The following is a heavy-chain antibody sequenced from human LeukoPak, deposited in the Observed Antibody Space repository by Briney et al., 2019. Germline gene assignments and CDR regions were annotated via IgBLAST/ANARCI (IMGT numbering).Heavy chain of an antibody. CDR2: ISSSSSYI. CDR1: GFTFSSYS. J-gene: IGHJ4*02. CDR3: ARDFPGYCSSTSCSLSY. V-gene: IGHV3-21*01. Sequence: SGGSLRLSCAASGFTFSSYSMNWVRQAPGKGLERVSSISSSSSYIYYADSVKGRFTISRDNAKNSLYLQMNSLRAEDTAVYYCARDFPGYCSSTSCSLSYWGQGTLVTVSS. D-gene: IGHD2-2*01.